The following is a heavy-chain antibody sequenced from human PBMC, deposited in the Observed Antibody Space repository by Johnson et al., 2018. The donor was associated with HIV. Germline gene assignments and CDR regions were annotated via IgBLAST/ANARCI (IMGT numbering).Heavy chain of an antibody. Sequence: VQLVESGGGVVQPGRSLRLSCAASGFTFSSYWMSWVRQAPGKGLEWLANIKQDGSEKYYVDSVKGRFTISRDNAKNSLYLQMNSLRAEDTAVYCCARDLYTSSWYFAFDIWGQGTMVTVSS. V-gene: IGHV3-7*01. CDR1: GFTFSSYW. CDR3: ARDLYTSSWYFAFDI. J-gene: IGHJ3*02. D-gene: IGHD6-13*01. CDR2: IKQDGSEK.